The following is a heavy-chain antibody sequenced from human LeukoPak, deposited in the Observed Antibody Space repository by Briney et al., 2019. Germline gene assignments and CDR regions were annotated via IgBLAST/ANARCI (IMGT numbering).Heavy chain of an antibody. J-gene: IGHJ5*02. D-gene: IGHD6-13*01. CDR2: ISAYNGNT. CDR3: ARLVIAAADPGWFDP. V-gene: IGHV1-18*01. Sequence: GPVKVSCKASGYTFTSYGISWVRQAPGQGLEWMGWISAYNGNTNYAQKLQGRVTMTTDTSTSTAYMELRSLRSDDTAVYYCARLVIAAADPGWFDPWGQGTLVTVSS. CDR1: GYTFTSYG.